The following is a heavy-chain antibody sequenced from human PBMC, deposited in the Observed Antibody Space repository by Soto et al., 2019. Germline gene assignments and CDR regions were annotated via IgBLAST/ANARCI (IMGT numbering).Heavy chain of an antibody. D-gene: IGHD5-12*01. CDR3: GRVSSMATIGF. V-gene: IGHV4-59*01. CDR1: CGSIISNY. CDR2: IYYSGTT. Sequence: SETLSLTCTVSCGSIISNYWSWIRQPPGKGLEWIGYIYYSGTTIYNPSLKSRVTISVDTSKNQFPLKLSSVTAADTAVYYCGRVSSMATIGFWGQGTLVTVSS. J-gene: IGHJ4*02.